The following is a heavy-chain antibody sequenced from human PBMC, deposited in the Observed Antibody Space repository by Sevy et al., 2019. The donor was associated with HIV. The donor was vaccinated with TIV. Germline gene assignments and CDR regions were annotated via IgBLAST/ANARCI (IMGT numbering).Heavy chain of an antibody. V-gene: IGHV7-4-1*01. J-gene: IGHJ4*02. Sequence: ASVKVSCKGSGYTFTNYGLIWVRQAPGHGLEYMGRINTNSGNPTFATGFAGRFVFSLDTSVSTAFLQIDSLKAEDTALYYCARAHYNYFDTWGQGSLVTVSS. CDR3: ARAHYNYFDT. D-gene: IGHD3-9*01. CDR1: GYTFTNYG. CDR2: INTNSGNP.